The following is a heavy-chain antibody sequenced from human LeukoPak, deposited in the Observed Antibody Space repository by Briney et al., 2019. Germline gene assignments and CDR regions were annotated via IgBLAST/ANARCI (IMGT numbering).Heavy chain of an antibody. CDR3: ARAGGYSYGYQGYNWFDP. CDR2: IYYSGST. J-gene: IGHJ5*02. Sequence: SETLSLTCTVSGGSSSSNYWSWIRQPPGKGLEWTGYIYYSGSTNYNPSLKSRVTISVDTSKNQFSLKLSSVTAADTAVYYCARAGGYSYGYQGYNWFDPWGQGTLVTVSS. V-gene: IGHV4-59*01. CDR1: GGSSSSNY. D-gene: IGHD5-18*01.